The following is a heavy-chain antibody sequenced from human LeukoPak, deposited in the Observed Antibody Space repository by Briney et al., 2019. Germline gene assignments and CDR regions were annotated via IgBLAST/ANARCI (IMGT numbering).Heavy chain of an antibody. V-gene: IGHV4-59*08. CDR2: IYNSGNT. CDR1: GGSINSYY. D-gene: IGHD1-26*01. CDR3: ARGGARGNWFDP. J-gene: IGHJ5*02. Sequence: SETLSLTCTVSGGSINSYYWTWIRQPPGKGLEWIGNIYNSGNTNYNPSLKSRVTISVDTSKNQFSLKLTSMTAADTAVYYCARGGARGNWFDPWGQGTLVTVSS.